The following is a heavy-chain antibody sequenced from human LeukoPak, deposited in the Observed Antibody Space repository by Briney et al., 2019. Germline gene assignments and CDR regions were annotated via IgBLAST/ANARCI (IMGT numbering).Heavy chain of an antibody. CDR2: IYYSGST. V-gene: IGHV4-59*01. Sequence: PSETLSLTCTLSGGSISSYYWSWIRPPPAKRLDWIGYIYYSGSTNYNPSLKSRVTISVDTSKNQFSLKLSSVTAADTAVYYCARKTITMVRGGIVRYFDYWGQGTLATVSS. D-gene: IGHD3-10*01. CDR1: GGSISSYY. CDR3: ARKTITMVRGGIVRYFDY. J-gene: IGHJ4*02.